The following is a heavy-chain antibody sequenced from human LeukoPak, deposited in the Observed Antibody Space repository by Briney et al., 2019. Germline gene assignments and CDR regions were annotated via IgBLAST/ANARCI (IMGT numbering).Heavy chain of an antibody. V-gene: IGHV1-18*04. Sequence: GASVKVSCKASGYTFTSYGISWVRQAPGQGLERMGWISAYNGNTNYAQKLQGRVTMTTDTSTSTAYMELRSLRSDDTAVYYCARGGAYCSGGSCYSDYYYGMDVWGKGTTVTVSS. CDR1: GYTFTSYG. CDR2: ISAYNGNT. D-gene: IGHD2-15*01. CDR3: ARGGAYCSGGSCYSDYYYGMDV. J-gene: IGHJ6*04.